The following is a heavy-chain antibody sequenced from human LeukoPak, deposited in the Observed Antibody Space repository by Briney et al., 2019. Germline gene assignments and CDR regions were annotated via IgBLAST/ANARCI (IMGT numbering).Heavy chain of an antibody. CDR3: AKDNPPHYDILTGGFDY. Sequence: QAGGSLRLSCAASGFTFSSYAMHWVRQAPGKGLEWVAVISYDGSNKYYADSVKGRFTISRDNSKNTLYLQMNSLRAEDTAVYYCAKDNPPHYDILTGGFDYWGQGTLVTVSS. D-gene: IGHD3-9*01. J-gene: IGHJ4*02. CDR2: ISYDGSNK. CDR1: GFTFSSYA. V-gene: IGHV3-30*04.